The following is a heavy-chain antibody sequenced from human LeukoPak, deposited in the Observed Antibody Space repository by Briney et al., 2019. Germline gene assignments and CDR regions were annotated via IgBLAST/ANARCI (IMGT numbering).Heavy chain of an antibody. CDR3: ARDHDYGPDY. D-gene: IGHD4/OR15-4a*01. CDR1: GYTFTVHY. CDR2: IKPDSGAT. Sequence: GASLKVSCKASGYTFTVHYLHWLRQAPGQGLEWMGWIKPDSGATNFAQNFQGRVTMTSDTSINTAYMELSSLTSDDTAMYYCARDHDYGPDYWGQGTLVTVS. V-gene: IGHV1-2*02. J-gene: IGHJ4*02.